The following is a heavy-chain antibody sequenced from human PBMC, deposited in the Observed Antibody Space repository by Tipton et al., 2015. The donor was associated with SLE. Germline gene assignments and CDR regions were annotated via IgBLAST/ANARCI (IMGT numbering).Heavy chain of an antibody. CDR1: GDTFRSYA. Sequence: QSGPEVKKPGSSVKVSCKASGDTFRSYAVTWVRQAPGQGLEWMGGTIPIFATTNYAQKFQGRVTITTDESARTSYMELSSLRSEDTAVYYCARVIGSSSPRGGSYYRYYGMDVWGQGTTVTVSS. V-gene: IGHV1-69*05. J-gene: IGHJ6*02. CDR2: TIPIFATT. CDR3: ARVIGSSSPRGGSYYRYYGMDV. D-gene: IGHD6-6*01.